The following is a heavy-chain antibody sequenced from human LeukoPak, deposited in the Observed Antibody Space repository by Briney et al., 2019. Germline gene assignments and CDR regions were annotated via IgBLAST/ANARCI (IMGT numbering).Heavy chain of an antibody. V-gene: IGHV4-39*07. CDR3: ARGSEFKRYCSGGSCRGPIDY. Sequence: SQTLSLTCTVSGGSISSGSYYWSWIRQPPGKGLEWIGEINHSGSTNYNPSLKSRVTISVDTSKNQFSLKLSSVTAADTAVYYCARGSEFKRYCSGGSCRGPIDYWGQGTLVTVSS. CDR2: INHSGST. D-gene: IGHD2-15*01. CDR1: GGSISSGSYY. J-gene: IGHJ4*02.